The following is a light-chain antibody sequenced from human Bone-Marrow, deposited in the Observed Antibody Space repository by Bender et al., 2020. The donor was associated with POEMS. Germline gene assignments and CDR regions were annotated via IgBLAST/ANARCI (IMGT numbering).Light chain of an antibody. CDR1: NIGTKT. CDR2: DDS. Sequence: SYALTQAPSVSVAPGQTATITCGGNNIGTKTVHWYQQKPGQAPVLVVYDDSDRPSGIPERFSGSNSGNTATLTISRVETGDEADYFCQVWDGDTDLVVFGGGAKLTVL. J-gene: IGLJ2*01. V-gene: IGLV3-21*02. CDR3: QVWDGDTDLVV.